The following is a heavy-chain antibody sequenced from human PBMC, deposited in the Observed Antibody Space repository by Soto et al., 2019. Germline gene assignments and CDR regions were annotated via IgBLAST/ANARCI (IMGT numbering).Heavy chain of an antibody. CDR2: ISSTTNYI. J-gene: IGHJ4*02. CDR1: GFTFTRYS. D-gene: IGHD6-19*01. V-gene: IGHV3-21*06. Sequence: GGSLRLSCAASGFTFTRYSMNWVRQAPGKGLEWVSSISSTTNYIYYGDSMKGRFTISRDNAKNSLYLEMNSLRAEDTAVYYCARLLRHIAVAGTGIYWGQGTLVTVS. CDR3: ARLLRHIAVAGTGIY.